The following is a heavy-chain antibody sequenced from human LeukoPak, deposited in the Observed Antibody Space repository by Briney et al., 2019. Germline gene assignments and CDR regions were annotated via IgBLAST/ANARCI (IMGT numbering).Heavy chain of an antibody. CDR3: ARDQTGDYYDSSGCYSWFDP. D-gene: IGHD3-22*01. CDR1: GGSISSGDYY. V-gene: IGHV4-30-4*01. CDR2: IYYSGST. J-gene: IGHJ5*02. Sequence: SQTLSLTCTVSGGSISSGDYYWSWIRQPPGKGLEWIGYIYYSGSTYYNPSLKSRVTISVDTSKNQFSLKLSSVTAADTAVYYCARDQTGDYYDSSGCYSWFDPWGQGTLVTVSS.